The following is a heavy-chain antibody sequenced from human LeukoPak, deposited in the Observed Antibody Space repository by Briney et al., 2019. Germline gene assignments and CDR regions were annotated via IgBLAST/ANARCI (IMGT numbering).Heavy chain of an antibody. V-gene: IGHV3-33*08. CDR3: ARGIAAAGNPNWFDP. CDR2: IWSDGSNK. CDR1: GFTFNGYA. D-gene: IGHD6-13*01. J-gene: IGHJ5*02. Sequence: GGSLRLSCAASGFTFNGYAMSWVRQAPGTGLEWVAVIWSDGSNKYYADSVKGRFTISRDNSKNTLYLQMNSLRAEDTAVYYCARGIAAAGNPNWFDPWGQGTLVTVSS.